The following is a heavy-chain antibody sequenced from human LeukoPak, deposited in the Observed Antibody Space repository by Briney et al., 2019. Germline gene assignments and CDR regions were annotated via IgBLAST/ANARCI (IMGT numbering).Heavy chain of an antibody. CDR1: GGSISSYY. CDR3: ARDNGFLGY. D-gene: IGHD2-8*01. J-gene: IGHJ4*02. Sequence: SETLSLTCTVSGGSISSYYWSWIRQPPGKGLEWIGYIYYSGSTNYNPSLKSRVTISVDTSKNQFSLKLSSVTAADTAVYYCARDNGFLGYWGQGTLVTVSS. CDR2: IYYSGST. V-gene: IGHV4-59*12.